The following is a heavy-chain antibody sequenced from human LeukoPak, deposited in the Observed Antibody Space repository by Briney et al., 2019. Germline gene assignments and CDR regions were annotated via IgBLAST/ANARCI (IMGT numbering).Heavy chain of an antibody. V-gene: IGHV1-2*02. CDR1: GYTFTGYY. CDR3: ARVDRGYSGYDLGYFDY. CDR2: INPNSGGT. D-gene: IGHD5-12*01. Sequence: VASVKVSCKASGYTFTGYYMHWVRQAPGQGLEWMGWINPNSGGTNYAQKFQGRVTMARDTSISTAYMELSRLRSDDTAVYYCARVDRGYSGYDLGYFDYWGQGTLVTVSS. J-gene: IGHJ4*02.